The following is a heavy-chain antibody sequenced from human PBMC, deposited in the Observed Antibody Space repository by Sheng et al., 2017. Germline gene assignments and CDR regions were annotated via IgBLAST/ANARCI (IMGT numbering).Heavy chain of an antibody. CDR3: ARDTRFLHSSYYFDY. V-gene: IGHV4-4*07. CDR1: CLHQYLL. J-gene: IGHJ4*02. D-gene: IGHD3-3*01. CDR2: LFQWEH. Sequence: QVQLQESGPGLVKAFGSPCPLTLHCLWCLHQYLLLSWIRQPAGKGPGVDWTYLFQWEHRLQPLPPTSRVTMSVDTSKNQFSLRLRSVTAADTALYYCARDTRFLHSSYYFDYWGQGTPGHRLL.